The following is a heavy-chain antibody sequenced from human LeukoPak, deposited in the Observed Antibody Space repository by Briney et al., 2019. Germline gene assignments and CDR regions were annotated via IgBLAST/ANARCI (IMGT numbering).Heavy chain of an antibody. V-gene: IGHV3-48*01. CDR3: ARGPKTSFDY. CDR2: ISSNGSTI. CDR1: ALTFSDYS. Sequence: GGSLRLSCAASALTFSDYSMNWVRQAPGKGLEWISCISSNGSTIYYAASVKGRFTISRDSAKNSLYLQMNGLRAEDTAIYYCARGPKTSFDYWGQGTLVTVSS. J-gene: IGHJ4*02.